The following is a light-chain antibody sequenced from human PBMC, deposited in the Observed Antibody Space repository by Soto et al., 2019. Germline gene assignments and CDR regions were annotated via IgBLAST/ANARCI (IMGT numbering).Light chain of an antibody. J-gene: IGKJ4*01. CDR2: GAS. CDR1: QTINSAH. Sequence: ETVLTQSPGTLSLSPGERGTLSCRASQTINSAHLAWYQQKPGQAPRLLIFGASTRATGIADRFSGSGSGTDFPLTISRLEPEDSAVYYCQHYDGSPLTFGGGTKVEIK. CDR3: QHYDGSPLT. V-gene: IGKV3-20*01.